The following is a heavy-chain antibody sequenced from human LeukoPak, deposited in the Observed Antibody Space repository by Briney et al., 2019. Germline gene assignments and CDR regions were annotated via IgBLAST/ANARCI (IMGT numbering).Heavy chain of an antibody. J-gene: IGHJ4*02. Sequence: GASVKVSCKASGYTFIGYYMHWVRQAPGQGLEWMGIINPSGGSTSYAQKFQGRVTMPRDTSTSTVYMELSSLRSEDTAVYYCARGGRIAAALSHWGQGTLVTVSS. CDR2: INPSGGST. V-gene: IGHV1-46*03. CDR1: GYTFIGYY. CDR3: ARGGRIAAALSH. D-gene: IGHD6-13*01.